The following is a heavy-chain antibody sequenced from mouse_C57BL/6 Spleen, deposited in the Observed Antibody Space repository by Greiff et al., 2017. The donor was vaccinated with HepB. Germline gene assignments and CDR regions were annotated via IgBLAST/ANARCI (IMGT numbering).Heavy chain of an antibody. Sequence: VQLQQPGAELVMPGASVKLSCKASGYTFISNWMHWVKQRPGQGLEWIGEIDHSDSYTNYNQKFSGKSTLTVDKYSSTAYMQLRRLTSEDSSVYYCARGYYGSGDYWGQGTTLSVSS. D-gene: IGHD1-1*01. CDR2: IDHSDSYT. CDR1: GYTFISNW. V-gene: IGHV1-69*01. J-gene: IGHJ2*01. CDR3: ARGYYGSGDY.